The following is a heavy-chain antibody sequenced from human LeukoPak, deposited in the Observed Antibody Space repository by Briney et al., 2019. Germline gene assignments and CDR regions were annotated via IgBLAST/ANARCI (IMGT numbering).Heavy chain of an antibody. Sequence: GGSLRLSCAASGFTFSSYAMSWVRQAPGKGLEWGLGISGGGGNTYYADSVKGRFTISRDNSKNMLYLQMNSLRAEDTALYYCAKGSSSGYRYYMDVWGKGTTVTVS. V-gene: IGHV3-23*01. CDR2: ISGGGGNT. CDR3: AKGSSSGYRYYMDV. D-gene: IGHD6-25*01. CDR1: GFTFSSYA. J-gene: IGHJ6*03.